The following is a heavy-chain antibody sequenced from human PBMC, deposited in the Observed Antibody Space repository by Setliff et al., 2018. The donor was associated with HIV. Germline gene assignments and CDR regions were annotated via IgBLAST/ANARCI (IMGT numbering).Heavy chain of an antibody. CDR2: IYHNGNT. J-gene: IGHJ3*02. D-gene: IGHD1-26*01. CDR1: GYSISSGYY. Sequence: PLETLSLTCAVSGYSISSGYYWGWIRQPPGKGLEWIGSIYHNGNTYYNPSLRSRVTISVDTSKNQFSLKLSSVTAADTAMYYCAAFSGTYQGAFDIWGQGTMVTVSS. V-gene: IGHV4-38-2*01. CDR3: AAFSGTYQGAFDI.